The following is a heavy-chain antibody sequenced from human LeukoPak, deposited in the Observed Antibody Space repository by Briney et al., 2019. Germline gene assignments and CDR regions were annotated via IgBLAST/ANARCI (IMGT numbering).Heavy chain of an antibody. V-gene: IGHV4-61*02. J-gene: IGHJ4*02. CDR3: ARDCSGGSCYWL. CDR2: IYTSGST. D-gene: IGHD2-15*01. Sequence: SSETLSLTCTVSGGSISSGSYYWSWIRQPAGKGLEWIGRIYTSGSTNYNPSLKSRVTISVDTSKNQFSLKLSSVTAADTAVYYCARDCSGGSCYWLWGQGTLVTVSS. CDR1: GGSISSGSYY.